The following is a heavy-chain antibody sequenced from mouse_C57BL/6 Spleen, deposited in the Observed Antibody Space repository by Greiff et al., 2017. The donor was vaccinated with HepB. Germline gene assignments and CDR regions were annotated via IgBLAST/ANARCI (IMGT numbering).Heavy chain of an antibody. D-gene: IGHD3-3*01. CDR3: ARRGGPNYFDY. Sequence: EVKLMESGGDLVKPGGSLKLSCAASGFTFSSYGMSWVRQTPDKRLEWVATISSGGSYTYYPDSVKGRFTISRDNAKNTLYLQMSSLKSEDTAMYYCARRGGPNYFDYWGQGTTLTVSS. CDR1: GFTFSSYG. V-gene: IGHV5-6*02. CDR2: ISSGGSYT. J-gene: IGHJ2*01.